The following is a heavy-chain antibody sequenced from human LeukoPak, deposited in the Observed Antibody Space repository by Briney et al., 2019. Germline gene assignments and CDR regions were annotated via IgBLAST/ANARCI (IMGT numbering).Heavy chain of an antibody. J-gene: IGHJ4*02. CDR2: FGTRSTSI. D-gene: IGHD3-22*01. CDR3: AREVSEGFDF. CDR1: GFTLSGYS. Sequence: GGSLRLSCTASGFTLSGYSMNWIRQAPGKGLEWVSSFGTRSTSIYHAGSVKGRFAISRDNAKNSLYLQMNSLRAEDTALYYCAREVSEGFDFWGQGTLVTVSS. V-gene: IGHV3-21*01.